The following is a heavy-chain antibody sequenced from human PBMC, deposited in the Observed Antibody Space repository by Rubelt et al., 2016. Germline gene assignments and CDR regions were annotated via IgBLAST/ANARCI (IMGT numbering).Heavy chain of an antibody. CDR2: IWYDGSNK. CDR3: ARLSSSSGGAFDY. CDR1: GFTFSSYG. V-gene: IGHV3-33*01. Sequence: VQLVESGGGLVKPGGSLRLSCAASGFTFSSYGMHWVRQAPGKGLEWVAVIWYDGSNKYHADSVKGRFTISRDHSKNTLYLQMNSLRAEDTAVYYCARLSSSSGGAFDYWGQGTLVTVSS. J-gene: IGHJ4*02. D-gene: IGHD6-6*01.